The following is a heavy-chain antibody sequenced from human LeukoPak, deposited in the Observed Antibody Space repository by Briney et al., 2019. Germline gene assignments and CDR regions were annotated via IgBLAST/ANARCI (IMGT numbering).Heavy chain of an antibody. V-gene: IGHV1-8*03. Sequence: ASVKVSCKASGYTFTIYDINWVRQATGQGLEWMGWMNPNSGHTGYAQKFQGRVTFTSNTSITTAYMELSSLRSEDTAVYYCARGWGNSSPGFDYWGQGTLVAVSS. J-gene: IGHJ4*02. D-gene: IGHD6-13*01. CDR2: MNPNSGHT. CDR1: GYTFTIYD. CDR3: ARGWGNSSPGFDY.